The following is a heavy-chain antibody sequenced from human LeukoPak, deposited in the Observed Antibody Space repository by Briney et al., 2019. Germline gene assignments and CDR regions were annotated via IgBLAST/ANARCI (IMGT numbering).Heavy chain of an antibody. CDR3: AKEAGRRARYGSGSVDY. J-gene: IGHJ4*02. V-gene: IGHV3-9*01. CDR2: ISWNSGYI. Sequence: GRSLRLSCAACGFTFDDYAMHWVRQAPGKGPEWVSGISWNSGYIGYADSVKGRFTISRDNAKKFLYLKMNSLRAEDTALYYCAKEAGRRARYGSGSVDYWGQGTLVTVSS. D-gene: IGHD3-10*01. CDR1: GFTFDDYA.